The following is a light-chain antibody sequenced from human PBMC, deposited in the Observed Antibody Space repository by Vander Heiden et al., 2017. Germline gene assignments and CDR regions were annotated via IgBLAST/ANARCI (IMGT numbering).Light chain of an antibody. CDR2: KAS. Sequence: DIQMTQSPSPLSASVGERVTITCGASQSISSWLAWYQQKPGKAPKLLIYKASSLESGVPARFSGSGSGTEFTLTISSLQPDDVATYYCQQYNSYPYTFGQGTKLEIK. CDR3: QQYNSYPYT. V-gene: IGKV1-5*03. CDR1: QSISSW. J-gene: IGKJ2*01.